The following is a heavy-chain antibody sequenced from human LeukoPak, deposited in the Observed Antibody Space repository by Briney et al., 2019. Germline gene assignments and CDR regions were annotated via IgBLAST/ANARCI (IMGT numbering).Heavy chain of an antibody. CDR1: GFTFSNYA. V-gene: IGHV3-74*01. Sequence: PGGSLRLSCAASGFTFSNYAMSWVRQAPGKGLVWVSRIHSDGSSTTSADSVKGRFTISRDNAENTLYLQMNSLRAEDTAVYFCARGNAHAFDIWGQGTMVTVSS. CDR2: IHSDGSST. CDR3: ARGNAHAFDI. J-gene: IGHJ3*02. D-gene: IGHD1-1*01.